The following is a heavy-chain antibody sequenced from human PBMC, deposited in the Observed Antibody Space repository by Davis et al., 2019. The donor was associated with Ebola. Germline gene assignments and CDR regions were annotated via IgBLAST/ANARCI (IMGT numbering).Heavy chain of an antibody. D-gene: IGHD3-3*01. CDR3: ARGGYDFWSGYPNWFDP. J-gene: IGHJ5*02. Sequence: ASVKVSCKASGYRFTSYGFTWVRQAPGQGLEWMGWISGNEGNTNYAQKLQGRVTMTTDTSTSTAYMELRSLRSDDTAVYYCARGGYDFWSGYPNWFDPWGQGTLVTVSS. CDR2: ISGNEGNT. V-gene: IGHV1-18*01. CDR1: GYRFTSYG.